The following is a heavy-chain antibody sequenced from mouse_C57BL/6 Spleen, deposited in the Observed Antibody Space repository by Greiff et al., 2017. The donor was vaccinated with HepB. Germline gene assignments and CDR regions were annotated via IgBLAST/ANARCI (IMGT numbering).Heavy chain of an antibody. CDR1: GYAFSSSW. V-gene: IGHV1-82*01. Sequence: VKLVESGPELVKPGASVKISCKASGYAFSSSWMNWVKQRPGKGLEWIGRIYPGDGDTNYNGKFKGKATLTADKSSSTAYMQRSSLTSEDSAVYFCARSNWDFAMDYWGQGTSVTVSS. D-gene: IGHD4-1*01. CDR3: ARSNWDFAMDY. J-gene: IGHJ4*01. CDR2: IYPGDGDT.